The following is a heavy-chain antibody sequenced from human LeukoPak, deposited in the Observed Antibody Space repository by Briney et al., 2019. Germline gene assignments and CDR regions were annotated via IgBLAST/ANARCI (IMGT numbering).Heavy chain of an antibody. CDR2: ISYDGSNK. CDR1: GFTFSSYG. V-gene: IGHV3-30*18. J-gene: IGHJ4*02. Sequence: GGSLRLSCAASGFTFSSYGMHWVRQAPGKGLEWVAVISYDGSNKCYADSVKGRFTISRDNSKNTLYLQMNSLRAEDTAVYYCAKVSSYGDYSLGYWGQGTLVTVSS. D-gene: IGHD4-17*01. CDR3: AKVSSYGDYSLGY.